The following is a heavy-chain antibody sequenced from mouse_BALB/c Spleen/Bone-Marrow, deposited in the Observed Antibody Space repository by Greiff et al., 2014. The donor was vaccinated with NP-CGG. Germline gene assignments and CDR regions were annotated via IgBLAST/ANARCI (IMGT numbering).Heavy chain of an antibody. CDR1: GFSFTGHY. Sequence: DVQLQESGPDLVKPGASVKISCKASGFSFTGHYMHWVKQSHGKSLEWIGRVNPNYGGTSYNQKFKGKAILTVDKASSTAYMEHHSLTSQDSAVYYYARSPFYYGRSLNSAMDYWGQGTSDTDST. CDR2: VNPNYGGT. D-gene: IGHD1-1*01. CDR3: ARSPFYYGRSLNSAMDY. J-gene: IGHJ4*01. V-gene: IGHV1-26*01.